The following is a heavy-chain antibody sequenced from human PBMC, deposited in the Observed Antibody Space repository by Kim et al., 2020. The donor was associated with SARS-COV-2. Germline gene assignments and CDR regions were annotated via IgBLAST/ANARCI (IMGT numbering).Heavy chain of an antibody. CDR3: AGDPRPYYYYYMDV. J-gene: IGHJ6*03. Sequence: DAEQGRFTITRDNAKHSLYLQMNRLRAEDTAVYYCAGDPRPYYYYYMDVWGKGTTVTVSS. V-gene: IGHV3-11*01.